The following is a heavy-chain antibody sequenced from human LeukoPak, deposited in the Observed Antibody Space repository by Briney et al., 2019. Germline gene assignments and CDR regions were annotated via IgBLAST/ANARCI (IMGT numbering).Heavy chain of an antibody. D-gene: IGHD2-15*01. CDR1: GYTFTSYG. CDR3: ARGITYCSGGSCYQYFDY. Sequence: EASVKVSCKASGYTFTSYGISWVRQAPGQGLEWMGWISAYNGNTNYAQKLQGRVTMTTDTSTSTAYMELRSLRSDDTAVYYCARGITYCSGGSCYQYFDYWGQGTLVTVSS. CDR2: ISAYNGNT. J-gene: IGHJ4*02. V-gene: IGHV1-18*01.